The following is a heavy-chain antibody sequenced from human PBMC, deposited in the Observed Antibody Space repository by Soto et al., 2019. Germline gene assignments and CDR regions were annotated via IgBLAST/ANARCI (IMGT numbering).Heavy chain of an antibody. D-gene: IGHD3-10*01. CDR3: WRGIGGWFDP. V-gene: IGHV1-69*02. CDR2: SIPILGIA. J-gene: IGHJ5*02. Sequence: QVQLVQSGAEVKKPGSSVKVYCKASGGTFSSYTISWVRQAPGQGLEWMGRSIPILGIANYAQKFQGRVTITADKSTSTAYLDLRSLGSEDTAVYYCWRGIGGWFDPLGQGPLVTVSS. CDR1: GGTFSSYT.